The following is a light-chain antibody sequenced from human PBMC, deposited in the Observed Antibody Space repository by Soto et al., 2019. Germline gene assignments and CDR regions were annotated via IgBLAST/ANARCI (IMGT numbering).Light chain of an antibody. V-gene: IGKV3-15*01. Sequence: ELVMTQSPGTLSVSPGEGAILSCRTSQSVSTNLAWYQRKPGQAPRLLIYSASTRAAGVPARFSGSGSGTEFTLAISGLQSEDLALYYCQHYNSWPTFGPGTRVEIK. CDR2: SAS. CDR3: QHYNSWPT. CDR1: QSVSTN. J-gene: IGKJ3*01.